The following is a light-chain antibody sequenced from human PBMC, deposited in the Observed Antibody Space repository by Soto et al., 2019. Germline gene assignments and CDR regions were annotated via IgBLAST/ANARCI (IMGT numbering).Light chain of an antibody. CDR1: QTLLYSSNNKNY. J-gene: IGKJ5*01. CDR2: WAS. CDR3: QQYYSVPVT. V-gene: IGKV4-1*01. Sequence: DIVMTQSPDSLSVSLGERVTINCKPSQTLLYSSNNKNYLAWFQQKPGQPPKLLIYWASTRNSGVPDRFSGSGSGTDFTLTISGLQAEDVAIYYCQQYYSVPVTFGQGTRLEIK.